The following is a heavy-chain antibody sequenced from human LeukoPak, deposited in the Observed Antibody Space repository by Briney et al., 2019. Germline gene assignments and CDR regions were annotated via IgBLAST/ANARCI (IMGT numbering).Heavy chain of an antibody. D-gene: IGHD6-13*01. CDR2: IYYSGST. CDR3: ARGRDVIAAADSFFDY. CDR1: GGSISSYY. V-gene: IGHV4-59*01. Sequence: SETLSLTCTVSGGSISSYYWSWIRQPPGKGLEWIGYIYYSGSTNYNPSLKSRVTISVDTSKNQFSLKLSSVTAADTAVYYCARGRDVIAAADSFFDYWGQGTLVTVSS. J-gene: IGHJ4*02.